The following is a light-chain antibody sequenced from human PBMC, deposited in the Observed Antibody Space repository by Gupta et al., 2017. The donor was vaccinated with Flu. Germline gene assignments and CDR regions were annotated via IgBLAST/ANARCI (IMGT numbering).Light chain of an antibody. CDR2: RAS. Sequence: DIQMTQSPSTLSASIGDRVTITCRAGQALSGWLAWYQHKAGKAPKLLMYRASSVESGVSSRFSGSGSGTEFTLTISNLQPDDSATYYCQQDSSSPCTFGQGTKVEIK. J-gene: IGKJ2*02. CDR1: QALSGW. V-gene: IGKV1-5*03. CDR3: QQDSSSPCT.